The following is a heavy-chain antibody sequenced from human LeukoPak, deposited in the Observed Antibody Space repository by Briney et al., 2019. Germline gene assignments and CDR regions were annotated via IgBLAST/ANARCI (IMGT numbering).Heavy chain of an antibody. CDR1: GFTFSSYA. CDR2: ISYDGSNK. J-gene: IGHJ6*02. CDR3: ARDRNYYGSGRPSMDV. V-gene: IGHV3-30*04. Sequence: GRSLRLSCAASGFTFSSYAMHWVRQAPGKGLEWVAVISYDGSNKYYADSVKGRFTISRDNSKNTLYLQMNSLRAEDTAVYYCARDRNYYGSGRPSMDVWGQGTTVTVSS. D-gene: IGHD3-10*01.